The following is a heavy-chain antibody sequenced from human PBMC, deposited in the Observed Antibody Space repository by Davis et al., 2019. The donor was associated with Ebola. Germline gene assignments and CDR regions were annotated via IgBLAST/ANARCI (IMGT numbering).Heavy chain of an antibody. J-gene: IGHJ4*02. CDR2: ISASGADI. Sequence: PGGSLRLSCAASGFPLRNYAMSWVRQAPGGGLEWVSGISASGADIKYADSVRGRFSISRDDSKNTLYLQMDSLRAEDTAVFYCAEGGTNNFLGANWGQGTLVTVSS. CDR1: GFPLRNYA. V-gene: IGHV3-23*01. CDR3: AEGGTNNFLGAN. D-gene: IGHD2-8*01.